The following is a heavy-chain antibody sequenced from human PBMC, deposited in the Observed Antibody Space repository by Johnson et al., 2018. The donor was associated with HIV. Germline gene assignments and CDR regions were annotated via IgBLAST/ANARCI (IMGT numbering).Heavy chain of an antibody. CDR3: ARSTGAFDI. CDR1: GFTFNDYV. CDR2: ISFDGGIK. J-gene: IGHJ3*02. V-gene: IGHV3-30-3*01. D-gene: IGHD4-17*01. Sequence: QMQLVESGGGVVQPGRSLRLSCAASGFTFNDYVLHWVRQAPGKGLEWVASISFDGGIKNYADSVKGRFTISRYNSKNTLYLQLNSLRLDDTAVYFCARSTGAFDIWGQGSMVTVSS.